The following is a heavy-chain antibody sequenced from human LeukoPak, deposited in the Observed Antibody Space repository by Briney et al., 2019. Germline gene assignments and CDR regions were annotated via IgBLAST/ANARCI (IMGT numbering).Heavy chain of an antibody. CDR3: AKNLVGSHYFDY. J-gene: IGHJ4*02. Sequence: PVGSLRLSCAASGFTFSSYAMSWVRQAPGKGLEWVSAISGSGGSTYYADSVKGRFTISRDKSKNTLYLQMNSLRAEDTAVCYCAKNLVGSHYFDYWGQGTLVTVSS. CDR2: ISGSGGST. CDR1: GFTFSSYA. D-gene: IGHD1-26*01. V-gene: IGHV3-23*01.